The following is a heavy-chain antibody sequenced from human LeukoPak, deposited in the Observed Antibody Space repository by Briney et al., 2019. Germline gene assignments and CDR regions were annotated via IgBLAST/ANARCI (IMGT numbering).Heavy chain of an antibody. CDR1: GYTFTSYD. V-gene: IGHV1-2*02. CDR3: ARERYSGSYYFDS. CDR2: INPNSGGT. D-gene: IGHD1-26*01. J-gene: IGHJ4*02. Sequence: ASVKVSCKASGYTFTSYDINWVRQAPGQGLEWMGWINPNSGGTSYAQKFQGRVTMTSDTSISTAYMELSRLTSDDTAVYYCARERYSGSYYFDSWGQGTLVTVSS.